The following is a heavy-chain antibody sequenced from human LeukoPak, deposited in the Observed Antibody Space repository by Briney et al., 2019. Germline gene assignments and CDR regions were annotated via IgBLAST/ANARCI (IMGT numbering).Heavy chain of an antibody. V-gene: IGHV3-9*01. J-gene: IGHJ4*02. CDR1: GFTFDDYA. D-gene: IGHD4-17*01. CDR3: AKDIRGGTTGRGFDY. CDR2: ISWNSGSI. Sequence: GGSLRLSCAASGFTFDDYAMHCVRQAPGKGLEWVSGISWNSGSIGYADSVKGRFTISRDNAKNSLYLQMNSLRAEDTALYYCAKDIRGGTTGRGFDYWGQGTLVTVSS.